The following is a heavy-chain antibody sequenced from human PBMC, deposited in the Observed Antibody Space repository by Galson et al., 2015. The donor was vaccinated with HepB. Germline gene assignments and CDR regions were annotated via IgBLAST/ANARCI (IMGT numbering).Heavy chain of an antibody. CDR1: GFTFSSYA. CDR3: ARLSITRPEYNWFDP. J-gene: IGHJ5*02. CDR2: ISYDGSNK. D-gene: IGHD1-14*01. V-gene: IGHV3-30*04. Sequence: SLRLSCAASGFTFSSYAMHWVRQAPGKGLEWVAVISYDGSNKYYADSVKGRFTISRDNSKNTLYLQMNSLRAEDTAVYYCARLSITRPEYNWFDPWGQGTLVTVSS.